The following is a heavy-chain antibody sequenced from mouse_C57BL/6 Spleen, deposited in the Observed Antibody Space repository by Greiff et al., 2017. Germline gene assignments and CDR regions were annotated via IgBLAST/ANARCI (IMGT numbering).Heavy chain of an antibody. Sequence: QVQLQQSGAELVKPGASVKMSCKASGYTFTSYWITWVKQRPGQGLEWIGDIYPGSGSTNYNEKFKSKATLTVDTSSSTAYMQLSSLTSEDSAVXDCANSGTAKANYAMDYWGQGTSVTVSS. J-gene: IGHJ4*01. CDR2: IYPGSGST. CDR1: GYTFTSYW. V-gene: IGHV1-55*01. D-gene: IGHD3-3*01. CDR3: ANSGTAKANYAMDY.